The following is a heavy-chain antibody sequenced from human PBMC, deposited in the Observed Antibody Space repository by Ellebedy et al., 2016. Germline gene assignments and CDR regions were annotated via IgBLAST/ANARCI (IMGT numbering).Heavy chain of an antibody. CDR1: GFTFNIAG. Sequence: GGSLRLXCAASGFTFNIAGMTWVRQGPGKGLEWVATIVFSGTAAYYSESVKGRFIISRDNAKNSVFLQMNSLRVEDTAVYYCARDGSEWSRDYWGQGTLVTVSS. J-gene: IGHJ4*02. D-gene: IGHD3-3*01. CDR2: IVFSGTAA. CDR3: ARDGSEWSRDY. V-gene: IGHV3-21*01.